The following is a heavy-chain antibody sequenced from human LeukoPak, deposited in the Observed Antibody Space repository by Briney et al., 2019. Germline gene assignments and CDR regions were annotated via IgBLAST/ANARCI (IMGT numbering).Heavy chain of an antibody. CDR1: GGSISSGDYY. D-gene: IGHD1-26*01. V-gene: IGHV4-30-4*01. Sequence: SETLSLTCTVSGGSISSGDYYWSWVRQPPGKGLEWIGYIYYSGSTYYNPSLKSRVTISVDTSKNQFSLKLSSVTAADTAVYYCARDVGSQSPFDPWGQGTLVTVSS. CDR3: ARDVGSQSPFDP. CDR2: IYYSGST. J-gene: IGHJ5*02.